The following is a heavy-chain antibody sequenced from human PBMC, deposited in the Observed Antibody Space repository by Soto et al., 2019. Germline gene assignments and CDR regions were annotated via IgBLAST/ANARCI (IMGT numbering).Heavy chain of an antibody. D-gene: IGHD3-10*01. Sequence: QVQLVQSGAEVKKPGSSVKVSCKASGGTFSSYAISWVRQAPGQGLEWMGGIIPIFGTANYAQKFQGRVTITADASPITAYMELSSLTSEDTAVYYCARGAMVRGFITLDRWGPGTLVTVSS. J-gene: IGHJ1*01. V-gene: IGHV1-69*12. CDR2: IIPIFGTA. CDR1: GGTFSSYA. CDR3: ARGAMVRGFITLDR.